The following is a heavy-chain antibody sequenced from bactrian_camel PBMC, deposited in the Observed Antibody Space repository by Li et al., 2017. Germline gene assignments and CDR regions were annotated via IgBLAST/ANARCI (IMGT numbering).Heavy chain of an antibody. CDR1: GYSVRSYC. Sequence: VQLVESGGGSVQTGGSLRLACTVSGYSVRSYCMGWFRQGPGRQREEVASVITRADMSYYADSVKGRFTVSRDSGALYLQMTSLKPEDSGMYYCAAGRL. D-gene: IGHD4*01. V-gene: IGHV3S31*01. CDR2: VITRADMS.